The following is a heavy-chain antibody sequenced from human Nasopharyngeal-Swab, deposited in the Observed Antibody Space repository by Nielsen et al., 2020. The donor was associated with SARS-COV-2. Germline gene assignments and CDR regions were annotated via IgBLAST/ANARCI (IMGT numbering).Heavy chain of an antibody. CDR2: INPHSGDT. D-gene: IGHD1-14*01. CDR3: ARDDGDVPGMTGSGPPGGY. J-gene: IGHJ4*02. Sequence: ASVKVSCKASGYTFIGYDMHWVRQAPGQGLEWMGRINPHSGDTNFAQKFQGRVTVTRDTSINTAYMELSSLRFDDTAVYYCARDDGDVPGMTGSGPPGGYWGQGTLVTVSS. CDR1: GYTFIGYD. V-gene: IGHV1-2*06.